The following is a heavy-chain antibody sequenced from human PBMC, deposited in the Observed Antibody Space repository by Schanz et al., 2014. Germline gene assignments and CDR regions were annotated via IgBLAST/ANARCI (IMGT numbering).Heavy chain of an antibody. Sequence: EVQLLESGGGLVQPGGSLRLSCAASGFTFSTYAMSWIRQAPGKGLEWVSSISSTSSYIFYADSVKGRFTISRDNSKNTLDLQMNSLRAEDTAIYYCAKDLAAVGVFDYWGQGSLVTVSP. CDR2: ISSTSSYI. J-gene: IGHJ4*02. D-gene: IGHD6-13*01. V-gene: IGHV3-23*01. CDR1: GFTFSTYA. CDR3: AKDLAAVGVFDY.